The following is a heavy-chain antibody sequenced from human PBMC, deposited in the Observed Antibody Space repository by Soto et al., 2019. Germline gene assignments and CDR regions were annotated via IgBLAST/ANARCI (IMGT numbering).Heavy chain of an antibody. V-gene: IGHV3-23*01. J-gene: IGHJ5*02. D-gene: IGHD2-15*01. Sequence: EVQLLESGGGLVQPGGSLRLSCAASGFTFNSYVMSWVRQAPGKGLEWVSGSSGSGSDTYYADSVKGRFTISRDNSKNTLYLQMNSLRAEDTALYYCTKNGRSGGSGPNWFDPWGQGTLVTVSS. CDR3: TKNGRSGGSGPNWFDP. CDR2: SSGSGSDT. CDR1: GFTFNSYV.